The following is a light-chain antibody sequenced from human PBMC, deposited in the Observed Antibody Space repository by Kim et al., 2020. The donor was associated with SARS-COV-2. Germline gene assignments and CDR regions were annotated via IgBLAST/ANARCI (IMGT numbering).Light chain of an antibody. J-gene: IGLJ1*01. CDR1: SLCRFS. Sequence: ALRQPIRITSHGASLCRFSPTRYQRKPGRVPVLVISGKTNRPPGSPDRFSDSSSGATASLTVTVAQAEDEADYSCNSRYSSGDHVFGLGTNVTVL. CDR2: GKT. V-gene: IGLV3-19*01. CDR3: NSRYSSGDHV.